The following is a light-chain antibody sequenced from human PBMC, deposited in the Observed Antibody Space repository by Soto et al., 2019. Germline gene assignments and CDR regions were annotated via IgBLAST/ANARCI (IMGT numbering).Light chain of an antibody. CDR2: GNS. V-gene: IGLV1-40*01. CDR1: SSKIGAGYD. J-gene: IGLJ1*01. CDR3: QSYDSSPF. Sequence: QSALTQPPSVSGAPGQRVTISCTGSSSKIGAGYDVHWYQQLPGTAPKLLIYGNSNRPSGVPDRFSGSKSGTSASLAITGLQAEDEADYYCQSYDSSPFFGTGTKVTVL.